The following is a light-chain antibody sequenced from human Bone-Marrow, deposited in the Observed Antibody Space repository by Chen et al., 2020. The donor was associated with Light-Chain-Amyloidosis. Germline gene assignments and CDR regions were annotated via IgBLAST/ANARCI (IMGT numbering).Light chain of an antibody. CDR3: QQFDKGPRT. CDR1: QNVNNN. Sequence: EIVLMQSPATLSVPPGERAILPCRTSQNVNNNLAWYQQKPGQAPRLLIYGGSTRATGIPARFSGAGSGTEFTLTISSMQSEDFAIYYCQQFDKGPRTFGQGTKVEIK. J-gene: IGKJ1*01. V-gene: IGKV3-15*01. CDR2: GGS.